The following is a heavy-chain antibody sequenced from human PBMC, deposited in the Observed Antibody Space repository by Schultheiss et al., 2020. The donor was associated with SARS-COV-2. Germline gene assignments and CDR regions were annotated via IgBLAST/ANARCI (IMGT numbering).Heavy chain of an antibody. CDR2: IYYSGST. Sequence: SETLSLTCTVSGGSISSGDYYWSWIRQPPGKGLEWIGYIYYSGSTYYNPSLKSRVTISIDTSKKQFSLKLSSVTAADTAVYYCAKAAATGGWFDPWGQGTLVTVSS. V-gene: IGHV4-30-4*01. J-gene: IGHJ5*02. CDR1: GGSISSGDYY. D-gene: IGHD2-15*01. CDR3: AKAAATGGWFDP.